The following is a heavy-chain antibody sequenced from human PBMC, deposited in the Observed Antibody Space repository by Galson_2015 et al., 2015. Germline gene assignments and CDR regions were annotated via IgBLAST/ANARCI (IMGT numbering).Heavy chain of an antibody. CDR3: ATSQGTTEDIVVVPAAIDYYYYYMDV. V-gene: IGHV1-69*13. Sequence: SVKVSCKASGYTFTSYDINWVRQAPGQGLEWMGGIIPIFGTANYAQKFQGRVTITADESTSTAYMELSSLRSEDTAVYYCATSQGTTEDIVVVPAAIDYYYYYMDVWGKGTTVTVSS. CDR2: IIPIFGTA. J-gene: IGHJ6*03. CDR1: GYTFTSYD. D-gene: IGHD2-2*02.